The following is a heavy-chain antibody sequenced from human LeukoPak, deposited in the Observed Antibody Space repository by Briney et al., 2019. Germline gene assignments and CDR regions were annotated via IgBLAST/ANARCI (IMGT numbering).Heavy chain of an antibody. V-gene: IGHV3-21*01. D-gene: IGHD6-13*01. Sequence: GGSLRLSFAASGFTFSSYSMNWVRQAPGKGLEWVSSISSSSSYIYYADSVKGRFTISRDNAKNSLYLQMNSLRAEDTAVYYCARGTGYSSSCDYWGQGTLVTVSS. J-gene: IGHJ4*02. CDR1: GFTFSSYS. CDR2: ISSSSSYI. CDR3: ARGTGYSSSCDY.